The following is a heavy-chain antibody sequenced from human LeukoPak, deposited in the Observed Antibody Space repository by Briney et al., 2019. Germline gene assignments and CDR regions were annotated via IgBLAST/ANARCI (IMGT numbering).Heavy chain of an antibody. CDR2: ISAYNGNT. CDR3: ARGSPPRRNYDSSGYYSYYFDY. V-gene: IGHV1-18*01. CDR1: GYTFTSYG. Sequence: ASVKVSCKASGYTFTSYGISWVRQAPGQGLEWMGWISAYNGNTNYAQKLQGRVTMTTDTSTSTAYMDLRSLRSDDTAVYYCARGSPPRRNYDSSGYYSYYFDYWGQGTLVTVYS. D-gene: IGHD3-22*01. J-gene: IGHJ4*02.